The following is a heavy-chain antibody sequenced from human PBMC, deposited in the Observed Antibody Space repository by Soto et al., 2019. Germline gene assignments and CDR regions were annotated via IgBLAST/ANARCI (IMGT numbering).Heavy chain of an antibody. CDR1: GGSISSGGHY. D-gene: IGHD3-22*01. CDR2: IYYSGST. CDR3: ARQSTNYYDSSGYFDY. V-gene: IGHV4-61*08. Sequence: SETLSLTCTVSGGSISSGGHYWSWIRQYPGKGLEWIGYIYYSGSTNYNPSLKSRLTISVDTSKNQFSLKLSSVTAADTAVYYCARQSTNYYDSSGYFDYWGQGTLVTVSS. J-gene: IGHJ4*02.